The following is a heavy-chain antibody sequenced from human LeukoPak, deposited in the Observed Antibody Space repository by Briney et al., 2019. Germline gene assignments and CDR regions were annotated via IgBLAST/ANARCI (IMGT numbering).Heavy chain of an antibody. J-gene: IGHJ6*03. CDR3: ATGIFCATTSCPGYGNYYYFMDV. V-gene: IGHV1-24*01. CDR2: FDPNDGEA. D-gene: IGHD3-3*02. Sequence: GASVKVSCKASGFTLSELSMNWVRQAPGQGLEWMGGFDPNDGEADYAERFRGRVILTADRPSNTAYMDLSSLGADDTAVYYCATGIFCATTSCPGYGNYYYFMDVWGEGTTVTV. CDR1: GFTLSELS.